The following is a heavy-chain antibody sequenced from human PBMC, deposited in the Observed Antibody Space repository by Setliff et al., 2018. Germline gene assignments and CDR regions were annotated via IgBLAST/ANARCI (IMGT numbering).Heavy chain of an antibody. Sequence: TSETLSLTCTVTGGSFDSGTHYWSWIRQPAGKVPEWIGLIQGTGNTNYNPSLQSRATISIDTSKNQISLKITSVTAADTALYSCAGTPARGTTWLSPFDYWSQGTQVTVSS. CDR2: IQGTGNT. D-gene: IGHD3-9*01. V-gene: IGHV4-61*02. J-gene: IGHJ4*02. CDR3: AGTPARGTTWLSPFDY. CDR1: GGSFDSGTHY.